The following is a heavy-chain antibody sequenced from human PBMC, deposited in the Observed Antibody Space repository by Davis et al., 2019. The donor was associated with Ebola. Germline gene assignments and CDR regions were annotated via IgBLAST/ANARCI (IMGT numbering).Heavy chain of an antibody. V-gene: IGHV5-51*01. D-gene: IGHD6-6*01. J-gene: IGHJ4*02. CDR2: IFPGDSDT. Sequence: GESLKISCKGSGYSFANYWIGRVRQMSGKGLEWMGIIFPGDSDTRYSPSFQGQVTISAAKSINTAYLQWSSLKASDTAMYYCARRGGSSGDEIDYWGQGTLVTVSS. CDR1: GYSFANYW. CDR3: ARRGGSSGDEIDY.